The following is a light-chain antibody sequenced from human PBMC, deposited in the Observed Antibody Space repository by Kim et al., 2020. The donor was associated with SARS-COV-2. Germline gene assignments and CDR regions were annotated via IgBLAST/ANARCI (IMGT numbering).Light chain of an antibody. J-gene: IGKJ4*01. Sequence: SLSQGERATRSGRARQSVNTNIAWYRQKPGQATRLIIFDASNRDTGIPARFSGSGSGTDFTLTISSLEPEDFAVYYGQQRNNWLTFGGGTKVDIK. V-gene: IGKV3-11*01. CDR2: DAS. CDR1: QSVNTN. CDR3: QQRNNWLT.